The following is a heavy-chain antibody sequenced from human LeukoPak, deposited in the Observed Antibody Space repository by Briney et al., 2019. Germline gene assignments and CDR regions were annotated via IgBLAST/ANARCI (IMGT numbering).Heavy chain of an antibody. D-gene: IGHD4-17*01. CDR2: ISGSGGGT. CDR1: GFTFSNLA. V-gene: IGHV3-23*01. J-gene: IGHJ2*01. CDR3: VKDNYADYASGGVDWYFDF. Sequence: GGSLRLSCAASGFTFSNLAMGWVRQAPGKGLAWVSGISGSGGGTYYVDSVRGRFTISRDNSKNTLFLDMNNMRADDTAVYFCVKDNYADYASGGVDWYFDFWGRGTLVTVSS.